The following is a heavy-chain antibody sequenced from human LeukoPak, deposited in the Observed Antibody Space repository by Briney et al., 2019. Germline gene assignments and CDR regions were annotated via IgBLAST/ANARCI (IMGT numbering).Heavy chain of an antibody. CDR3: ARELDSSGYYSLLDAFDI. CDR2: ISYDGSNK. D-gene: IGHD3-22*01. V-gene: IGHV3-30*03. Sequence: GGSLRLSCAASGFTFSSYGMHWVRQAPGKGLEWVAVISYDGSNKYYADSVKGRFTISRDNAKNSLYLQMNSLRDEDTAVYYCARELDSSGYYSLLDAFDIWGQGTMVTVSS. J-gene: IGHJ3*02. CDR1: GFTFSSYG.